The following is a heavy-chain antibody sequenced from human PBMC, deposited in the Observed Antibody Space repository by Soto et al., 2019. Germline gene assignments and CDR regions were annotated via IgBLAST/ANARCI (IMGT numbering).Heavy chain of an antibody. J-gene: IGHJ4*02. CDR2: INPSGGST. V-gene: IGHV1-46*01. D-gene: IGHD1-1*01. CDR3: ARDLEGPAPAY. CDR1: GYTFTSYY. Sequence: ASVKVSCKASGYTFTSYYMHWVRQAPGQGLEWMGIINPSGGSTSYAQKFQGRVTITTDKSTSTAYMELSSLRSEDTAVYYCARDLEGPAPAYWGQGTLSTVSS.